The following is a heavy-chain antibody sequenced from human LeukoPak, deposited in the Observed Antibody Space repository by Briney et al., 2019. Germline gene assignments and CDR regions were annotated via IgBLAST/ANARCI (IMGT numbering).Heavy chain of an antibody. V-gene: IGHV3-74*01. CDR3: ARTGYSSNWYIDY. CDR1: GFTFSSYW. Sequence: GGSLSLSCAASGFTFSSYWMHWVRQAPGKGLVWVSRINSDGSSTNYADSVKGRFTISRDNAKNTLYLQMNSLRAEDTAVYYCARTGYSSNWYIDYWGQGTLVTVSS. J-gene: IGHJ4*02. CDR2: INSDGSST. D-gene: IGHD6-13*01.